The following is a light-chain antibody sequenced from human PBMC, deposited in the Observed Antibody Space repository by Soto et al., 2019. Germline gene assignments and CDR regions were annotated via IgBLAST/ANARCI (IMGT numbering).Light chain of an antibody. J-gene: IGKJ1*01. CDR3: QQYGNSRT. Sequence: EIVLTQSAGTLSLSPGERATLSCRASQSVSSSYLAWYQQKPGQAPRLLIYGASSRATGIPDRFSGSGSGTDFTLTISRLEPEDLAVYYCQQYGNSRTFGQGTKV. CDR2: GAS. CDR1: QSVSSSY. V-gene: IGKV3-20*01.